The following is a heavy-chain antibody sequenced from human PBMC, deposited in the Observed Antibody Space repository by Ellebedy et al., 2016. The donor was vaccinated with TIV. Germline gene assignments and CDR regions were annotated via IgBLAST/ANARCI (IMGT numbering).Heavy chain of an antibody. Sequence: GESLKISXAASGFTFRSYWMSWVRQAPGKGLEWVANIKQDGSEKYYVDSVKGRFTISRDNSKNSLYLQMNSLRAEDTALYYCAKLGGYDTRGDYWGQGTLVTVSS. CDR1: GFTFRSYW. CDR2: IKQDGSEK. J-gene: IGHJ4*02. V-gene: IGHV3-7*03. D-gene: IGHD5-12*01. CDR3: AKLGGYDTRGDY.